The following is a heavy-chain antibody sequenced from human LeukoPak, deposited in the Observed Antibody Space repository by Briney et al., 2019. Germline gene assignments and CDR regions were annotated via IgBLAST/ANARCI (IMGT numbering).Heavy chain of an antibody. Sequence: GGSLRLSCAASGFTFSSYAVSWVRLAPGKGLEWVSAISARGDSTYYADSVEGRFTISRDNSKNTLYLQMNSLRGEDTALYYCARGAYGDYDYWGQGTLVTVSS. CDR2: ISARGDST. D-gene: IGHD4-17*01. V-gene: IGHV3-23*01. J-gene: IGHJ4*02. CDR3: ARGAYGDYDY. CDR1: GFTFSSYA.